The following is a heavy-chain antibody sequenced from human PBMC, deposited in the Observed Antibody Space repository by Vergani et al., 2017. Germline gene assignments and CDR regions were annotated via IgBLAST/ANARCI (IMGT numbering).Heavy chain of an antibody. CDR2: INHSGST. D-gene: IGHD2-2*01. J-gene: IGHJ6*03. CDR3: ARARIVPDIVVVPAALDYYYMDV. Sequence: QVQLQQWGAGLLKPSETLSLTCAVSGGSFSGYYWSWIRQHPGKGLEWIGEINHSGSTNYNPSLKSRVTISVDTSQNQFSLKLISVTAADTAVSYCARARIVPDIVVVPAALDYYYMDVWGKGTTVTVSS. V-gene: IGHV4-34*01. CDR1: GGSFSGYY.